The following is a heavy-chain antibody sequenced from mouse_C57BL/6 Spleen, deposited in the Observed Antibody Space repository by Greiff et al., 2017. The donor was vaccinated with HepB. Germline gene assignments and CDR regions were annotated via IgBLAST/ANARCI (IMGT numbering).Heavy chain of an antibody. CDR3: ARGYDGFDY. D-gene: IGHD2-2*01. J-gene: IGHJ2*01. V-gene: IGHV1-82*01. CDR1: GYAFSSSW. Sequence: VQGVESGPELVKPGASVKISCKASGYAFSSSWMNWVKQRPGKGLEWIGRIYPGDGDTNYNGKFKGKATLTADKSSSTAYMQLSSLTSEDSAVYFCARGYDGFDYWGQGTTLTVSS. CDR2: IYPGDGDT.